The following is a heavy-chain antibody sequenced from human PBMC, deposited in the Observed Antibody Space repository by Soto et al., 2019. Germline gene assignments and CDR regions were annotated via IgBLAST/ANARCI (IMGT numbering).Heavy chain of an antibody. V-gene: IGHV5-51*01. CDR2: MHPIDSDT. CDR1: GYSFTIYW. D-gene: IGHD3-10*01. CDR3: ARLGYFGSGNYYYNYGMDV. J-gene: IGHJ6*02. Sequence: PGESLKISCKGSGYSFTIYWIGWVRQKPGKGLEWVGIMHPIDSDTRYSPSFQGQVTISADKAISTAYLQWSSLKASDTAIYYCARLGYFGSGNYYYNYGMDVWGQGTTVTVSS.